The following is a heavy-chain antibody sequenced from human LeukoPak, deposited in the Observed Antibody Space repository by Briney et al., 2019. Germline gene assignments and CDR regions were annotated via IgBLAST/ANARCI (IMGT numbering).Heavy chain of an antibody. CDR2: INHSGST. Sequence: PSETLSLTCAVYGGSFSGYYWSWIRQPPGKGLEWIGEINHSGSTNYNPSLKSRVTISVDTSKNQFSLKLSSVTAADTAVYYCARGGLPKHSYGRRVDYWGQGTLVTVSS. D-gene: IGHD5-18*01. J-gene: IGHJ4*02. CDR1: GGSFSGYY. CDR3: ARGGLPKHSYGRRVDY. V-gene: IGHV4-34*01.